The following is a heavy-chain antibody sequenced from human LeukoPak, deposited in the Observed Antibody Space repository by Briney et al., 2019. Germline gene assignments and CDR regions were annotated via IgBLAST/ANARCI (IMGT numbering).Heavy chain of an antibody. CDR3: AKESSWELNWFDP. J-gene: IGHJ5*02. CDR2: ISSSSSYI. V-gene: IGHV3-21*01. D-gene: IGHD1-26*01. CDR1: GFTFSSYS. Sequence: GGSLRLSCAASGFTFSSYSMNWVRQAPGKGLEWVSSISSSSSYIYYADSVKGRFTISRDNAKNSLYLQMNSLRAEDTAVYYCAKESSWELNWFDPWGQGTLVTVSS.